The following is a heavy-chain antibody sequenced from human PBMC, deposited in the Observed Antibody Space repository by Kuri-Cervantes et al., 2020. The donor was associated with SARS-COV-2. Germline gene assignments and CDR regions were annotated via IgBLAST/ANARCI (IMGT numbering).Heavy chain of an antibody. CDR2: IFHDGST. CDR3: ARESTYTFDI. V-gene: IGHV4-4*02. Sequence: SETLSLTCVVSGGAISSYNWWTWVCQPPGKGLQWIGEIFHDGSTKFNPSLSLRGRVTMSLDKSKNHFSLNLTSVTAADTAVYYCARESTYTFDIWGQGTLVTVSS. D-gene: IGHD2-2*02. J-gene: IGHJ3*02. CDR1: GGAISSYNW.